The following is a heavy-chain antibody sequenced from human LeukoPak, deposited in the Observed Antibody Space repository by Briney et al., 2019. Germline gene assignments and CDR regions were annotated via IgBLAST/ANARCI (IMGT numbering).Heavy chain of an antibody. CDR2: ISSRSSNK. CDR3: AREGWDLNALDI. D-gene: IGHD1-26*01. J-gene: IGHJ3*02. V-gene: IGHV3-11*04. Sequence: GGSLRLSCTGSGFTFSAYYMSWIRQAPGKGLMWISYISSRSSNKYYADSVKGRFTISRDNAKNSLCLQMDSLRADDTAVYYCAREGWDLNALDIWGQGTMVTVSP. CDR1: GFTFSAYY.